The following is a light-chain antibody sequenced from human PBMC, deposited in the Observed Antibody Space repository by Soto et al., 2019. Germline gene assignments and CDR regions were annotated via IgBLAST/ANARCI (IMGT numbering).Light chain of an antibody. CDR1: QDIRSA. CDR2: AAS. Sequence: DIQMTQSPSSLSASVGDRVTITCRTSQDIRSALACYQQKPGKAPKRLVYAASSLDSGVPSRFSGSGSGTDFPLTISSLQPEDFATYYCQQSYSTPWPFGQG. CDR3: QQSYSTPWP. V-gene: IGKV1-39*01. J-gene: IGKJ1*01.